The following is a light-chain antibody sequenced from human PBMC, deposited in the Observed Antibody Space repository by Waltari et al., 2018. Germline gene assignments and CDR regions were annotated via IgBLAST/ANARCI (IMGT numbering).Light chain of an antibody. CDR3: QKYVNLPAT. J-gene: IGKJ1*01. V-gene: IGKV3-20*01. Sequence: CRGSQSICGYLACEQQKPGQAPRLRIYDASTRATGIQDRFSGSGSGADFSVTISRLESEDFAVYYCQKYVNLPATFGQGTKVEMK. CDR2: DAS. CDR1: QSICGY.